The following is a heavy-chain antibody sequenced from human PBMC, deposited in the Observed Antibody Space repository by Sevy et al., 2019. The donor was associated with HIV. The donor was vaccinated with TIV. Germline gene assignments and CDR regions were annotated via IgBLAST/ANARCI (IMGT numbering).Heavy chain of an antibody. CDR2: INPNSGDT. CDR3: ARSGGYYNGAFDY. D-gene: IGHD3-10*01. CDR1: GYTFTSYF. J-gene: IGHJ4*02. V-gene: IGHV1-2*06. Sequence: ASVKVSCETSGYTFTSYFMHWVRLAPGLGPEWMGRINPNSGDTNYAQKFEDRVTMTRDTSISTAYMELSSLRADDTAVYYCARSGGYYNGAFDYWGQGTLVTVSS.